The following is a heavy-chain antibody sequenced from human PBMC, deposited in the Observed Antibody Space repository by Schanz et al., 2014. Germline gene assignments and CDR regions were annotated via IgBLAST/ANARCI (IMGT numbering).Heavy chain of an antibody. J-gene: IGHJ6*02. V-gene: IGHV3-72*01. D-gene: IGHD3-3*01. CDR1: GITFSDYA. CDR3: VRVRQRFFGMDV. CDR2: TGNKVNSYAT. Sequence: EVQLLESGGALEQPGGSLRLSCAASGITFSDYAMSWVRQAPGKGLEWVGRTGNKVNSYATEYAASVKGRFTISRDDSKNSLYLQMNSLKAEDTAVYFCVRVRQRFFGMDVWGQGTRVTVSS.